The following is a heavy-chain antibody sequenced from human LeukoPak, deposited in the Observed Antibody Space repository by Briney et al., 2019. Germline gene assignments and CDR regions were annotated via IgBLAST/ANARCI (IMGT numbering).Heavy chain of an antibody. CDR2: INPNSGGT. J-gene: IGHJ5*02. V-gene: IGHV1-2*02. CDR1: GYTFTGYY. D-gene: IGHD3-22*01. CDR3: ARDSTVVVITKSHTVSNWLDP. Sequence: ASVNVSCKASGYTFTGYYMHWVRQAPGQGLEWMGWINPNSGGTNYAQKFQGRVTMTRDTSISTAYMELSRLRSDDPAVYYCARDSTVVVITKSHTVSNWLDPWGEGTLVTVSS.